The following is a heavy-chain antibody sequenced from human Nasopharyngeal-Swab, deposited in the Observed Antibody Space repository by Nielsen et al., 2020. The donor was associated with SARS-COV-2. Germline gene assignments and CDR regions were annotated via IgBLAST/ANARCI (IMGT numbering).Heavy chain of an antibody. J-gene: IGHJ6*02. CDR2: IYSGGSST. CDR3: AKSIDPMGYGLDV. Sequence: GESLKISCAASGFSFSSYAMNWVRQAPGKGLEWVAIIYSGGSSTSFADSVKGRFTISRDDSSNTLYLQMSSLRAEDTAVYYCAKSIDPMGYGLDVWGLGTTVTVSS. D-gene: IGHD3-10*01. CDR1: GFSFSSYA. V-gene: IGHV3-23*03.